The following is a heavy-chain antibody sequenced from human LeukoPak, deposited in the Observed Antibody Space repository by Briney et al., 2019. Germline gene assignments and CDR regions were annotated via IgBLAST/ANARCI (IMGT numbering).Heavy chain of an antibody. CDR3: ARARTQYCSSTSCYQRGFDY. CDR2: IIPIFGIA. V-gene: IGHV1-69*05. J-gene: IGHJ4*02. D-gene: IGHD2-2*01. Sequence: SVKVSCKASGGTFISYAISWVRQAPGQGLEWMGGIIPIFGIANYAQKFQGRVTITTDASTSTAYMELSSLRSEDTAVYYCARARTQYCSSTSCYQRGFDYWGQGTLVTVSS. CDR1: GGTFISYA.